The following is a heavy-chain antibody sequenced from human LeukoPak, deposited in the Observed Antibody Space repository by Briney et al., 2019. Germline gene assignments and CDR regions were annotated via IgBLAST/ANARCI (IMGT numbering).Heavy chain of an antibody. Sequence: ASVKVSCKASGGTFSSYAISWVRQAPGQGLEWMGGFIPIFGTANYAQKFQGRVTITADESTSTAYMELSSLRSEDTAVYYCASGGPRGDAFDIWGQGTMVTVSS. CDR3: ASGGPRGDAFDI. D-gene: IGHD3-16*01. CDR2: FIPIFGTA. J-gene: IGHJ3*02. V-gene: IGHV1-69*13. CDR1: GGTFSSYA.